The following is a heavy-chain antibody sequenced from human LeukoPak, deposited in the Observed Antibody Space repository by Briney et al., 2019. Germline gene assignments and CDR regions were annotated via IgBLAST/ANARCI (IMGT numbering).Heavy chain of an antibody. V-gene: IGHV3-30*18. D-gene: IGHD2/OR15-2a*01. Sequence: QPGRSLRLSCAASGFTFSSYGMHWVRQAPGKGLEWVAVISYDGSNKYYADSVKGRFTISRDNSKNTLYLQMNSLRAEDTAVYHCAKDLSNDNWFDPWGQGTLVTVSS. CDR1: GFTFSSYG. CDR3: AKDLSNDNWFDP. CDR2: ISYDGSNK. J-gene: IGHJ5*02.